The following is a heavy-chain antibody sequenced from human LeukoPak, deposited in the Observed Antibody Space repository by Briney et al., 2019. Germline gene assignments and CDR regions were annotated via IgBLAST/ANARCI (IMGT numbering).Heavy chain of an antibody. D-gene: IGHD3-16*01. CDR1: GFTFSNYW. CDR2: INQDGSEK. V-gene: IGHV3-7*03. Sequence: PGGSLRLSCAASGFTFSNYWMSWVRQAPGKGPEWVANINQDGSEKHYVDSVKGRFTISRDNAKNSLYLQMNSLRAEDTAVYYCARDHRGVFDYWGQGALVTVSS. CDR3: ARDHRGVFDY. J-gene: IGHJ4*02.